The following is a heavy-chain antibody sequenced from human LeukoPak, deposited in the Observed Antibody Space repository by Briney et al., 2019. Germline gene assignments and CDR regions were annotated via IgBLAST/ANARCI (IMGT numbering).Heavy chain of an antibody. CDR2: IYYSGST. J-gene: IGHJ4*02. D-gene: IGHD1-14*01. Sequence: SETLSLTCTVSGGSISSYYWSWIRQPPGKGLEWIGYIYYSGSTNYNPSLKSRVTISVDTSKNQFSLKLSSVTAADTAVFYCARLPPRNHPFDYWGQGTLVTVSS. CDR1: GGSISSYY. CDR3: ARLPPRNHPFDY. V-gene: IGHV4-59*08.